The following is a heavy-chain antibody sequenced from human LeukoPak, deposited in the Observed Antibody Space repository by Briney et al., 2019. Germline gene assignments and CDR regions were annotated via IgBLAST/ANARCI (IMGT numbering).Heavy chain of an antibody. J-gene: IGHJ5*02. Sequence: SVTVSCKASGGTFSSYAISWVRQAPGQGLEWMGGIIPIFGTANYAQKFQGRVTITADKSTSTAYMELSSLRSEDTAVYYCAREAWMPNWFDPWGQGTLVTVSS. CDR2: IIPIFGTA. CDR1: GGTFSSYA. V-gene: IGHV1-69*06. D-gene: IGHD5-12*01. CDR3: AREAWMPNWFDP.